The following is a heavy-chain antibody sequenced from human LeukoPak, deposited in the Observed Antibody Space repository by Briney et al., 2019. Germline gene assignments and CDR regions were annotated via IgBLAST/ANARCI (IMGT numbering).Heavy chain of an antibody. J-gene: IGHJ5*02. D-gene: IGHD6-13*01. CDR1: GYTFTSYG. CDR2: IIPILGIA. V-gene: IGHV1-69*04. CDR3: ARVYSSSWYWFDP. Sequence: GASMKVSCKASGYTFTSYGISWVRQAPGQGLEWMGTIIPILGIANYAQKFQGRVTITADKSTSTAYMELSSLRSEDTAVYYCARVYSSSWYWFDPWGQGTLVTVSS.